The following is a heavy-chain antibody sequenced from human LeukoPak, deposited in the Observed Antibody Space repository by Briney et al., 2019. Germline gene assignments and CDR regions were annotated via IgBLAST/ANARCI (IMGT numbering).Heavy chain of an antibody. Sequence: GASVKVSCKASGYTFSTSVINWMRQAPGQGLEWLGWVSSYNDNTDYTQKIQGSVTVTTDTSTSPAYMELRSLRSDDTAVYYCARGDNSGYYPYYFDYWGQGTLVTVSS. D-gene: IGHD3-22*01. CDR1: GYTFSTSV. V-gene: IGHV1-18*01. J-gene: IGHJ4*02. CDR3: ARGDNSGYYPYYFDY. CDR2: VSSYNDNT.